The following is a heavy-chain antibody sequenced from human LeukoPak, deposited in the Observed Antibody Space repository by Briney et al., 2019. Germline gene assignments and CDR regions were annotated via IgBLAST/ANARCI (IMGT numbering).Heavy chain of an antibody. CDR2: IYYSGST. J-gene: IGHJ6*02. D-gene: IGHD3-10*01. Sequence: SETLSLTCTVSRGSISSGDYYWSWIRQPPGTGLEWIGYIYYSGSTYYNPSLKSRVTISVDTSKNQFSLKLSSVTAADTAVYYCARDRADYYYYGMDVWGQGTTVTVSS. V-gene: IGHV4-30-4*01. CDR1: RGSISSGDYY. CDR3: ARDRADYYYYGMDV.